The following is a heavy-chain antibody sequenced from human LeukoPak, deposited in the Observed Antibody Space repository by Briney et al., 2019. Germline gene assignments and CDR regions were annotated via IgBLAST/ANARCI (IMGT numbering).Heavy chain of an antibody. Sequence: ASVKVSCKASGYTFTSYGISWVRQAPGQGLEWMGWISAYNGNTNYAQKLQGRVTMTTDTSTRTAYMELRSLRSHDTAVYYCARADAAFDIWGQRTMVTVSS. CDR3: ARADAAFDI. CDR1: GYTFTSYG. J-gene: IGHJ3*02. CDR2: ISAYNGNT. D-gene: IGHD5-24*01. V-gene: IGHV1-18*01.